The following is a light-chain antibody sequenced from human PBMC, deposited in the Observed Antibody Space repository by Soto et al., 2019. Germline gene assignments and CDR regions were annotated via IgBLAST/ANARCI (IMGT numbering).Light chain of an antibody. CDR2: RAS. CDR1: QSLNDN. CDR3: HQYSHWPPWT. J-gene: IGKJ1*01. V-gene: IGKV3-15*01. Sequence: EIVMTQSPATLSVSPGERATLSSRASQSLNDNLAWYQQRPGQAPRLLIYRASTRATGVPGRFSASGSGTEFTLTISSLQSEDSAVYYCHQYSHWPPWTFGPGTKVDIK.